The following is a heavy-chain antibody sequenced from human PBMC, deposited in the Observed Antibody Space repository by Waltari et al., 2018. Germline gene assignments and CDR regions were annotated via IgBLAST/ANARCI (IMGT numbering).Heavy chain of an antibody. J-gene: IGHJ4*02. CDR1: GGTFSSYA. CDR2: VDPEDGET. V-gene: IGHV1-69-2*01. CDR3: ATLTGRSYQDY. Sequence: VQLVQSGAEVKKPGSSVKVSCKASGGTFSSYAISWGQQAPGKGLEWMGRVDPEDGETIYAEKFQGRVTITADTSTDTAYMELSSLRYEDTAVYYCATLTGRSYQDYWGQGTLVTVSS. D-gene: IGHD1-26*01.